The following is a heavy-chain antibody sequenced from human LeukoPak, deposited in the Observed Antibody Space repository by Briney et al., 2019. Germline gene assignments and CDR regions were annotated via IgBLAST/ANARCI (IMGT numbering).Heavy chain of an antibody. V-gene: IGHV3-74*01. CDR1: GFTFSSYR. J-gene: IGHJ5*02. D-gene: IGHD3-22*01. CDR2: IKSDGSNI. CDR3: AKYYYDSSGPNWFDP. Sequence: GGSLRLSCAASGFTFSSYRMHWVRQPPGKGLVWVSRIKSDGSNIVYADSVKGRFTISRDNAKNTLFLQMNSLRAEDTAVYYCAKYYYDSSGPNWFDPWGQGTLVTVSS.